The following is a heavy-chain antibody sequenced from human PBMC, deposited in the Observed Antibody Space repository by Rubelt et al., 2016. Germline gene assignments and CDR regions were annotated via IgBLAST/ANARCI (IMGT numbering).Heavy chain of an antibody. J-gene: IGHJ4*02. CDR2: IRNKANSYTT. CDR3: SRDYRPTRTTVRLEF. CDR1: GLTFSDHF. V-gene: IGHV3-72*01. D-gene: IGHD4-17*01. Sequence: EVQLVESGGGLVRPGGSLRLSCAASGLTFSDHFMDWVRQAPGKGLEWVGRIRNKANSYTTEYAASVKGRFTISRDDSYSIAYLQMNSLKTEDTAVYYCSRDYRPTRTTVRLEFWGQGALVTVAS.